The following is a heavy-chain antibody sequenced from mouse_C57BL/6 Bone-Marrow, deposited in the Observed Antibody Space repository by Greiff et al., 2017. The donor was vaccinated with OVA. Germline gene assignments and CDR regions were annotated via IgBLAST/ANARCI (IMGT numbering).Heavy chain of an antibody. CDR2: ISYDGSN. CDR3: ARGDYYGSSYWYFDV. D-gene: IGHD1-1*01. Sequence: EVKLQESGPGLVKPSQSLSLTCSVTGYSITSGYYWNWIRQFPGNKLEWMGYISYDGSNNYNPSLKNRISITRDTSTNQFFLTLNSVTTEDTATYYCARGDYYGSSYWYFDVWGTGTTVTVSS. CDR1: GYSITSGYY. V-gene: IGHV3-6*01. J-gene: IGHJ1*03.